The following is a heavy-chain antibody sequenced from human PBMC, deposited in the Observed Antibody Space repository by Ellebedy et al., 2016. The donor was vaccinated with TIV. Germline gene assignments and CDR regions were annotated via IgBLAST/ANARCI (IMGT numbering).Heavy chain of an antibody. D-gene: IGHD4-23*01. J-gene: IGHJ4*02. CDR2: ISYDGSSK. Sequence: GGSLRLSXTASGFTFTDYAMHWVRQAPGKGLELVSLISYDGSSKYYADSVKGRFTISRDNSKDTLSLQMNSLRADDAAVYYCAREATLHGGDSGRRYFDYWGQGTLVSVSS. CDR1: GFTFTDYA. V-gene: IGHV3-30-3*01. CDR3: AREATLHGGDSGRRYFDY.